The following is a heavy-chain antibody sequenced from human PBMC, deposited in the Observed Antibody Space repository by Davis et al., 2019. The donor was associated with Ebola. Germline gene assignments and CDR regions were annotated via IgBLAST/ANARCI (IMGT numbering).Heavy chain of an antibody. CDR2: ISYDGSNK. CDR3: ARDRGLTGVDY. Sequence: PGGSLRLSCAASGFTFSSYAMHWVRQAPGKGLEWVAVISYDGSNKYYADSVKGRFTISRDHAKNSLYLQMNSLRAEDTAVYYCARDRGLTGVDYWGQGTLVTVSS. CDR1: GFTFSSYA. J-gene: IGHJ4*02. D-gene: IGHD1-20*01. V-gene: IGHV3-30-3*01.